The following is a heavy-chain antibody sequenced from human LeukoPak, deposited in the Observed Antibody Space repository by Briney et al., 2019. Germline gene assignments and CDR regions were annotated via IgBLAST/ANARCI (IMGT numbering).Heavy chain of an antibody. CDR2: IRSKANSYAT. D-gene: IGHD2-2*01. CDR3: TRQENPVRYCSSTSCYDYYYYGMDV. CDR1: GFTFSGSA. J-gene: IGHJ6*02. Sequence: PGGSLKLSCAASGFTFSGSAMHWVRQAAGKGLEWVGRIRSKANSYATAYAASVKGRFTISRDDSKNTAYLQMNSLKTEDTAVYYCTRQENPVRYCSSTSCYDYYYYGMDVWGQGTTVTVSS. V-gene: IGHV3-73*01.